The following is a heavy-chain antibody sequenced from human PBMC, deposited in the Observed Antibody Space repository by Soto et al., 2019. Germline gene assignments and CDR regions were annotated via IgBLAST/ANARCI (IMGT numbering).Heavy chain of an antibody. CDR3: ARGGTAMVDNWFDP. CDR1: GGSISSYY. D-gene: IGHD5-18*01. J-gene: IGHJ5*02. Sequence: SATLSLTCTVSGGSISSYYWSWIRQPPGKGLEWIGYIYYSGSTNYNPSLKSRVTISVDTSKNQFSLKLSAVTAADTAVYYWARGGTAMVDNWFDPWGQGTLVTVSS. CDR2: IYYSGST. V-gene: IGHV4-59*01.